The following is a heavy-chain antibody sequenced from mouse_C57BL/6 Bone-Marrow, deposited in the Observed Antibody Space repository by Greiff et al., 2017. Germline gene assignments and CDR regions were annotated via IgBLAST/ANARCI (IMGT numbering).Heavy chain of an antibody. Sequence: QVQLQQSGAELVRPGASVKLSCKASGYTFTDYYINWVKQRPGQGLEWIARIYPGSGNTYYNEKFKGKATLTAEKSSSTAYMQLSSLTSEDSAVYFCARENYYGSSDYWGQGTTLTVSS. CDR3: ARENYYGSSDY. D-gene: IGHD1-1*01. J-gene: IGHJ2*01. CDR1: GYTFTDYY. CDR2: IYPGSGNT. V-gene: IGHV1-76*01.